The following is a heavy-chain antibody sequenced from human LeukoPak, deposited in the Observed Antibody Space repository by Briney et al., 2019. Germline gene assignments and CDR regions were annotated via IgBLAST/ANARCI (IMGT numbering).Heavy chain of an antibody. V-gene: IGHV3-48*03. CDR3: ARDASSSWLLYYFDY. D-gene: IGHD6-13*01. Sequence: GGSLRLSCAASGFTFSSYEMNWVRQAPGKGLEWVSYISSSGSTIYYADSVKGRFTISRDNAKNSLYLQMNSLRAEDTAVYYCARDASSSWLLYYFDYWGQGTLVTVSS. CDR1: GFTFSSYE. CDR2: ISSSGSTI. J-gene: IGHJ4*02.